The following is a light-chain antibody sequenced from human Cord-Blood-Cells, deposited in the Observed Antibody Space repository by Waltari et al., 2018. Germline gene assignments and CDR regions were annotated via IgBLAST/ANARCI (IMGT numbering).Light chain of an antibody. CDR3: SSYTSSSTYV. CDR1: SSDVGSYNR. V-gene: IGLV2-18*02. CDR2: EVS. J-gene: IGLJ1*01. Sequence: QSALTQPPSVSGSPGQSVTISCTGTSSDVGSYNRVSWYQQPPGTAPKLMIYEVSNRPSGGPDRFSGSKSGNTASLTSSGLQAEDEADYYCSSYTSSSTYVFGTGTKVTVL.